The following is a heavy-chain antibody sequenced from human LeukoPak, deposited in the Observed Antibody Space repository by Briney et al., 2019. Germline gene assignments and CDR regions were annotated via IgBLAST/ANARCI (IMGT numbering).Heavy chain of an antibody. CDR1: GYTFTSYD. V-gene: IGHV1-8*01. CDR3: ARYRLFRFLEWRYYYGMDV. Sequence: ASVKVSCKATGYTFTSYDMKWVRQASGQGVEWMGWMNPNSGNTGYAQKFQGRVTRTRNTCISTAYMERSSLRSEETAVYYCARYRLFRFLEWRYYYGMDVCGQGTTVTVSS. CDR2: MNPNSGNT. D-gene: IGHD3-3*01. J-gene: IGHJ6*02.